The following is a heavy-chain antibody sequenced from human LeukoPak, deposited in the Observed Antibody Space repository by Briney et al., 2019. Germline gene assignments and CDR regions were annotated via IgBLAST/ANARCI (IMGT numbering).Heavy chain of an antibody. CDR2: ISWNSGSI. CDR3: ATSPVYSYGHPYYFDY. V-gene: IGHV3-9*01. Sequence: GRSLRLSCAASGFTFDDYAMHWVRQAPGKGLEWVSGISWNSGSIGYADSVKGRFTISRDNAKNSLYLQMNSLRAEDTAVYYCATSPVYSYGHPYYFDYWGQGTLVTVSS. CDR1: GFTFDDYA. D-gene: IGHD5-18*01. J-gene: IGHJ4*02.